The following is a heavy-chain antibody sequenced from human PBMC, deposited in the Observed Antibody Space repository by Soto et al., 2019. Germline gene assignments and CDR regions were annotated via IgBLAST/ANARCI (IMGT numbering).Heavy chain of an antibody. CDR2: IFYSGST. J-gene: IGHJ1*01. D-gene: IGHD3-22*01. V-gene: IGHV4-39*01. CDR1: GGSISRSSYS. CDR3: ASGGYYDSSGYYHPQYFQH. Sequence: SETLALTCTVSGGSISRSSYSWGWICQPPGKGLEWIGSIFYSGSTYYNPSLKSRVTISVDTSKNQFSLKLSSVTAADTAVYYCASGGYYDSSGYYHPQYFQHSGQGTLLT.